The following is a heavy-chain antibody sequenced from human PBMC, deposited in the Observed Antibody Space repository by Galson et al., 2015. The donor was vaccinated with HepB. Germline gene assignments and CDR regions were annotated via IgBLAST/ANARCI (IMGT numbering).Heavy chain of an antibody. CDR1: GSTLTELS. Sequence: SVTVSCKVSGSTLTELSMHWVRQAPGKGLEWMGGFDPEDGETIYAQKFQGRVTMTEDTSTDTAYMELSSLRSEDTAVYYCATDALKYCSGGSCSRPGWADDAFDIWGQGTMVTVSS. J-gene: IGHJ3*02. CDR2: FDPEDGET. V-gene: IGHV1-24*01. CDR3: ATDALKYCSGGSCSRPGWADDAFDI. D-gene: IGHD2-15*01.